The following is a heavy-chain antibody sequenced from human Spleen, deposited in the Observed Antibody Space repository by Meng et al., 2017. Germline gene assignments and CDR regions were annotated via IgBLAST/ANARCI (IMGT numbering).Heavy chain of an antibody. CDR3: ARGPTTMAHDFDY. D-gene: IGHD4-11*01. CDR1: VGSFVDYY. Sequence: QVQRAQWGAGLLKPSETLFLPCVVPVGSFVDYYGSWIPQPPGKGLEWIGEINHSGSTNYNPSLGSRATISVDTSQNNLSLRLSSVTAADSAVYYCARGPTTMAHDFDYWGQGTLVTVSS. V-gene: IGHV4-34*01. CDR2: INHSGST. J-gene: IGHJ4*02.